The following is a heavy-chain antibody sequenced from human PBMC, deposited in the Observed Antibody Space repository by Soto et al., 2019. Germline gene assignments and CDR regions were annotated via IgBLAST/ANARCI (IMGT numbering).Heavy chain of an antibody. J-gene: IGHJ6*03. CDR3: ARDQGNYHYYYYYMDV. CDR2: TYYRSKWYN. CDR1: GDSVSSNSAA. Sequence: KQLQTLSLTCAISGDSVSSNSAAWNWIRQSPSRGLEWLGRTYYRSKWYNDYAVSVKSRITINPDTSKNQFSLQLNSVTPEDTAVYYCARDQGNYHYYYYYMDVWGKGTTVTVSS. D-gene: IGHD1-7*01. V-gene: IGHV6-1*01.